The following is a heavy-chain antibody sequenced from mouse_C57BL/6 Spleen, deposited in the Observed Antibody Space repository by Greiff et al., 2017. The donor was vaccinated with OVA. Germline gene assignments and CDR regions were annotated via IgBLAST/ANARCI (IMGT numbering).Heavy chain of an antibody. J-gene: IGHJ2*01. CDR2: IFPGSGST. CDR1: GYTFTDYY. CDR3: ARSGAYDYGGTYYFDY. Sequence: QVQLQQSGPELVKPGASVKISCKASGYTFTDYYINWVKQRPGQGLEWIGWIFPGSGSTYYNEKFKGKATLTVDKSSSTAYMLLSSLTSEDSAVYFCARSGAYDYGGTYYFDYWGQGTTLTVSS. D-gene: IGHD2-4*01. V-gene: IGHV1-75*01.